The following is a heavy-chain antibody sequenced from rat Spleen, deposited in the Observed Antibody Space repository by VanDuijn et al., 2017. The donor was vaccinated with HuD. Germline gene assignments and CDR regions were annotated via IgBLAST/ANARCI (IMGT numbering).Heavy chain of an antibody. Sequence: QVHLKESGPGLVQSSQTLSLTCTVSGFPLTSNGISWVRQPPGEGLEWIAAISSGGSHYYNSALKSRLSIRRDTSKSQVFLKMNSLQTEDTATYFCTRESLPGYNSHWFVFWGQGTLVTVSS. CDR3: TRESLPGYNSHWFVF. V-gene: IGHV2S12*01. CDR2: ISSGGSH. CDR1: GFPLTSNG. J-gene: IGHJ3*01. D-gene: IGHD1-4*01.